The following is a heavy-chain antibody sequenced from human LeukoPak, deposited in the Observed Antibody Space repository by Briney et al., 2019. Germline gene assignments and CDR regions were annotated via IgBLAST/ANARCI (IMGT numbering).Heavy chain of an antibody. CDR1: GFTFASYW. CDR3: ARAPDGYEAFDI. D-gene: IGHD3-22*01. J-gene: IGHJ3*02. V-gene: IGHV3-74*01. Sequence: GGSLRLSCTASGFTFASYWMHWVRQAPGRGLVWVSRIDGDGSSTNYADSVKGRFTISRDNAKNTLYLQMNSLRAEDTAVYYCARAPDGYEAFDIWGQGTMVTVSS. CDR2: IDGDGSST.